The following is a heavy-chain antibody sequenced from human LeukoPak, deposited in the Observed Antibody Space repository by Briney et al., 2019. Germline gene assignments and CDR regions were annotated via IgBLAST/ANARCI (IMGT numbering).Heavy chain of an antibody. Sequence: GGSLRLSCAASGFTFDDYAMHWVRQAPGKGLEWVSLISWDGGSTYYADSVKGRFTISRDNSKNSLYLQMNSLRAEDTALYYCAKGGYYDSSGAFDIWGQGTMVTVSS. J-gene: IGHJ3*02. CDR3: AKGGYYDSSGAFDI. CDR2: ISWDGGST. V-gene: IGHV3-43D*03. D-gene: IGHD3-22*01. CDR1: GFTFDDYA.